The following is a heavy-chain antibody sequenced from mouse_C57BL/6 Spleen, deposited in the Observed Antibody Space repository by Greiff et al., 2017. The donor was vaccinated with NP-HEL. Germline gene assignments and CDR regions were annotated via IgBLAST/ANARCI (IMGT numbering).Heavy chain of an antibody. Sequence: DVMLVESGEGLVKPGGSLKLSCAASGFTFSSYAMSWVRQTPEKRLEWVAYISSGGDYIYYADTVKGRFTISRDNARNTLYLQMSSLKSEDTAMYYCTRGLLWGGDYFDYWGQGTTLTVSS. J-gene: IGHJ2*01. CDR3: TRGLLWGGDYFDY. D-gene: IGHD2-1*01. V-gene: IGHV5-9-1*02. CDR1: GFTFSSYA. CDR2: ISSGGDYI.